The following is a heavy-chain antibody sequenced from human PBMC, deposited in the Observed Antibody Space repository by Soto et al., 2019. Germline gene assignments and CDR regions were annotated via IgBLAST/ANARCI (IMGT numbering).Heavy chain of an antibody. CDR3: TTDWNDVGDDYYYYYGMDV. J-gene: IGHJ6*02. V-gene: IGHV3-15*07. CDR2: IKSKTDGGTT. Sequence: GGSLRLSCAASGFTFSNAWMNWVRQAPGKGLEWVGRIKSKTDGGTTDYAAPVKGRFTISRDDSKNTLYLQMNSLKTEDTAVYYCTTDWNDVGDDYYYYYGMDVWGQGTTVTVSS. D-gene: IGHD1-1*01. CDR1: GFTFSNAW.